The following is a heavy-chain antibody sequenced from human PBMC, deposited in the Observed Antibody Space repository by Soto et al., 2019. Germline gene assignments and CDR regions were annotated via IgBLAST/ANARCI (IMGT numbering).Heavy chain of an antibody. J-gene: IGHJ4*02. Sequence: QVQLQESGPGLVKPSETLSLTCTVSGGSISSYYWSWIRQPAGQGLEWIGRIYTSGSTNYNPSLKSRVTMSVDTAKNQFPLKLSSVTAADTDVYYCARESVQQLALDYWGQGTLVTVSS. D-gene: IGHD6-13*01. V-gene: IGHV4-4*07. CDR2: IYTSGST. CDR3: ARESVQQLALDY. CDR1: GGSISSYY.